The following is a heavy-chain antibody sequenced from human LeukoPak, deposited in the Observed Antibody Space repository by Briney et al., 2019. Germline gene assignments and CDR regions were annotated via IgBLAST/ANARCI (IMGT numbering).Heavy chain of an antibody. CDR1: GFTFSSYW. D-gene: IGHD1-26*01. CDR2: IKQDGSEK. CDR3: AREISIVGVGRYFQH. Sequence: GGFLRLSCAASGFTFSSYWMSWVRQAPGKGLEWVANIKQDGSEKYYVDSVKGRFTISRDNAKNSLYLQMNSLRAEDTAVYYCAREISIVGVGRYFQHWGQGTLVTVSS. J-gene: IGHJ1*01. V-gene: IGHV3-7*01.